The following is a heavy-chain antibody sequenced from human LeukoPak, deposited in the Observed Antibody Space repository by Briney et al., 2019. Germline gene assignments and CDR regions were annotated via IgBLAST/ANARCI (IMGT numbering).Heavy chain of an antibody. CDR1: GFTFSTCH. V-gene: IGHV3-33*01. J-gene: IGHJ4*02. CDR3: AREAGKGDY. D-gene: IGHD4-23*01. CDR2: VWHDGSKT. Sequence: PGRSLKLSCAASGFTFSTCHIHWVRQAPGKGLEWVALVWHDGSKTYYADSVKGRFTVSRDNSKNTLYLQMNSLRAEDTAVYYCAREAGKGDYWGQGTLVTVSS.